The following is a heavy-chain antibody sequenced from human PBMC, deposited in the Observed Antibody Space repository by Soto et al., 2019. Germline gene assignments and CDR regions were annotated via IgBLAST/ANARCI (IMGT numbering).Heavy chain of an antibody. CDR1: GYTFTSYH. CDR3: ARDYYDDAFDI. V-gene: IGHV1-8*01. Sequence: ASVKVSCKAAGYTFTSYHINWVRQATGKGLEWMGWMNPNSGNTGYAQKFQGRVTMTRNTSISTAYMELSSLRSEDTAVYYCARDYYDDAFDIWGQGTMVTVSS. D-gene: IGHD3-22*01. CDR2: MNPNSGNT. J-gene: IGHJ3*02.